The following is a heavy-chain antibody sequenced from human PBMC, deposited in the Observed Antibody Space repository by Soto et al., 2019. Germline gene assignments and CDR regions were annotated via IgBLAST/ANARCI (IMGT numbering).Heavy chain of an antibody. Sequence: VGSLRLSCAASGFTVSSNYMSWVRQAPGKGLEWVSVIYSGGSTYYADSVKGRFTISRDNSKNTLYLQMNSLRAEDTAVYYCARESVTIFGVTRYYYGMDVWGQGTTVTVSS. CDR1: GFTVSSNY. CDR2: IYSGGST. CDR3: ARESVTIFGVTRYYYGMDV. J-gene: IGHJ6*02. D-gene: IGHD3-3*01. V-gene: IGHV3-53*01.